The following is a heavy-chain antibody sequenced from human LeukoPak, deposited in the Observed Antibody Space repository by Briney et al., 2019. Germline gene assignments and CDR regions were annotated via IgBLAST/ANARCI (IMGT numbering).Heavy chain of an antibody. V-gene: IGHV4-4*07. J-gene: IGHJ3*02. CDR2: IYTSGST. CDR3: ATGAYCGGDCFDAFDI. CDR1: SASISSYY. Sequence: SETLSLTCTVSSASISSYYWNWIRQPAGKGLEWIGRIYTSGSTDYNPSLKSRVTMSVDSSKNQFSLKLSSVTAADTAAYYCATGAYCGGDCFDAFDIWGQGTMVTISS. D-gene: IGHD2-21*01.